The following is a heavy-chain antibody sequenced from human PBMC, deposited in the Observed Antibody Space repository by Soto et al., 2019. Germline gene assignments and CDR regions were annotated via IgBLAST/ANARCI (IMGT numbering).Heavy chain of an antibody. CDR1: GGSFSGYY. D-gene: IGHD2-8*01. J-gene: IGHJ4*02. CDR2: INHSGST. V-gene: IGHV4-34*01. CDR3: ARGGLMVYAMFDY. Sequence: QVQLQQWGAGLLKPSETLSLTCAVYGGSFSGYYWSWIRQPPGKGLEWIGEINHSGSTKYNPSLKSRVTISGETSKNQFSLRLSSVTAADTALYYCARGGLMVYAMFDYWGQGTLVTVSS.